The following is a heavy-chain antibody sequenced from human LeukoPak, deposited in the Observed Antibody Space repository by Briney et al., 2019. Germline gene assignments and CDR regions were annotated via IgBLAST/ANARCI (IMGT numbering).Heavy chain of an antibody. D-gene: IGHD4-17*01. J-gene: IGHJ4*02. CDR3: ARLDYGDYADY. CDR2: IYTSGST. V-gene: IGHV3-53*01. Sequence: GGSLRLSCAASGFTVSSNYISWVRQAPGKGLECVSLIYTSGSTYYADSVKGRFTISRDTSKNTLYLQMNSLRAEDTAVYYCARLDYGDYADYWGQGTLVTVSS. CDR1: GFTVSSNY.